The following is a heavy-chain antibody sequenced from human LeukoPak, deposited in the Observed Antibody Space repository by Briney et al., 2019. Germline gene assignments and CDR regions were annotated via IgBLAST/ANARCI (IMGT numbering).Heavy chain of an antibody. V-gene: IGHV5-10-1*01. J-gene: IGHJ4*02. D-gene: IGHD7-27*01. CDR3: ARPPGALGEDY. Sequence: PGESLKISCKGSGYGFTTFWISWVRQMPGKGLEWMGMIDPSDSNTNYSPSFQGHVTISADRSISTAFLQWSSLKASDTAMYYCARPPGALGEDYWGQGTLVTVSS. CDR1: GYGFTTFW. CDR2: IDPSDSNT.